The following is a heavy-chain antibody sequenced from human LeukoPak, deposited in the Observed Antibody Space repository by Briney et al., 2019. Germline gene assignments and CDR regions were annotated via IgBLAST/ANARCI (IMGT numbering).Heavy chain of an antibody. CDR2: IYTTGST. CDR3: ARDRVLHYFDY. Sequence: SETLSLTCTVSGGSISSYYWSWIRQPAGKGLEWIGHIYTTGSTNYNPSLKSRVTMSVDTSKNQFSLKLTSMTAADTAVYYCARDRVLHYFDYWGQGALVTVSS. CDR1: GGSISSYY. D-gene: IGHD3-16*01. V-gene: IGHV4-4*07. J-gene: IGHJ4*02.